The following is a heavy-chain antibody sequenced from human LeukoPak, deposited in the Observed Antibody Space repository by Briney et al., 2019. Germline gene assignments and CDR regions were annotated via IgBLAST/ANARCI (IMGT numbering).Heavy chain of an antibody. CDR2: VKSRSAGETT. D-gene: IGHD3-10*01. CDR3: TLIQGWGSGSYRDF. Sequence: PGGSLRLSCAASGFSISNDWMSWVRQAPGKGLEWVARVKSRSAGETTDYAAPVKGRFTISRDDSKNTLYLQMNSLKTEDTAVCYCTLIQGWGSGSYRDFWGQGTLVTVSS. V-gene: IGHV3-15*01. CDR1: GFSISNDW. J-gene: IGHJ4*02.